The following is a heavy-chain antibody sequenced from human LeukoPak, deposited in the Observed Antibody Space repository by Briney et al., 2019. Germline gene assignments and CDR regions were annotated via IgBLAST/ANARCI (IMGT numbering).Heavy chain of an antibody. CDR3: ARDNCSGGSCYALYFDY. V-gene: IGHV4-31*03. CDR2: IYYSGST. CDR1: GGSISSGGYY. D-gene: IGHD2-15*01. J-gene: IGHJ4*02. Sequence: SETLSLTCTVSGGSISSGGYYWSWIRQHPGKGLEWIGYIYYSGSTYYNPSLKSRVTISVDTSKNQFSLKLSSVTAADTAVYYCARDNCSGGSCYALYFDYWGQGTLVTVSS.